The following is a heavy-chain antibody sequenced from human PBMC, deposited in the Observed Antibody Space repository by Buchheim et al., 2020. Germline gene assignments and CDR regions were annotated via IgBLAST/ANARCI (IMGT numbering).Heavy chain of an antibody. CDR1: GGSISSGSYY. V-gene: IGHV4-61*02. CDR2: IYTSGST. Sequence: QVQLQESGPGLVKPSQTLSLTCTVSGGSISSGSYYWSWIRQPAGKGLEWIGRIYTSGSTNYNPSLKSRVTISVDTSKNQFSLKLSSVTAADTAVYYCARDFLLRYSGYDLRASTYGMDVWGQGTT. CDR3: ARDFLLRYSGYDLRASTYGMDV. J-gene: IGHJ6*02. D-gene: IGHD5-12*01.